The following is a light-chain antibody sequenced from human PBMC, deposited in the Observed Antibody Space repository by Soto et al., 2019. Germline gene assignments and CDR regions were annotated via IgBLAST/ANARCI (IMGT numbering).Light chain of an antibody. J-gene: IGLJ1*01. CDR2: YDD. V-gene: IGLV1-36*01. Sequence: QSVLTQPPSVSEAPRQRATISCSGSSSNIGNNAVSWYQQIPGTAPKLLIYYDDRLPSGVSDRFSGSKSGTSASLAISGLQSEDDADYYCAAWDDSLNFYVFGTGTKLTVL. CDR1: SSNIGNNA. CDR3: AAWDDSLNFYV.